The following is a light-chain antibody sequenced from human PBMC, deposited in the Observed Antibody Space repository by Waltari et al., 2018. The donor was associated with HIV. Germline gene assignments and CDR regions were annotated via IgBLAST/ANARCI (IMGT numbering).Light chain of an antibody. Sequence: EIVMTQSPATLSVSPGERAILSCRASQRVSSNLAWYQQKPGQAPRLLIYSASTRATGGPARFSGSGSGTDFTLTISSLQSEDFAVYHCQQYNNWPPYTFGQGTRLEIK. CDR1: QRVSSN. V-gene: IGKV3-15*01. CDR3: QQYNNWPPYT. CDR2: SAS. J-gene: IGKJ2*01.